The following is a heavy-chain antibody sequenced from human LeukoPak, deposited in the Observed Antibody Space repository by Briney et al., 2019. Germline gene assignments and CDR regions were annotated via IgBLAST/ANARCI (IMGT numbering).Heavy chain of an antibody. D-gene: IGHD1-1*01. CDR1: GFTFSSYA. J-gene: IGHJ4*02. V-gene: IGHV3-30-3*01. CDR2: ISYDGSNK. CDR3: ASSRGGTTGTTR. Sequence: GGSLRLSCAASGFTFSSYAMHWVRQAPGKGLEWVAVISYDGSNKYYADSVKGRFTISRDNSKNTLYLQMNSLRAEDMAVYYCASSRGGTTGTTRWGQGTLVTVSS.